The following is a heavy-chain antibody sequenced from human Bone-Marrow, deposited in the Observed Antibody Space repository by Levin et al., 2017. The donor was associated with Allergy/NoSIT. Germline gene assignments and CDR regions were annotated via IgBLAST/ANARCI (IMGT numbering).Heavy chain of an antibody. CDR2: ISSSSSYI. J-gene: IGHJ4*02. CDR1: GFTFSSYS. CDR3: ARFDIVVVPAAIPGDY. D-gene: IGHD2-2*02. V-gene: IGHV3-21*01. Sequence: GESLKISCAASGFTFSSYSMNWVRQAPGKGLEWVSSISSSSSYIYYADSVKGRFTISRDNAKNSLYLQMNSLRAEDTAVYYCARFDIVVVPAAIPGDYWGQGTLVTVSS.